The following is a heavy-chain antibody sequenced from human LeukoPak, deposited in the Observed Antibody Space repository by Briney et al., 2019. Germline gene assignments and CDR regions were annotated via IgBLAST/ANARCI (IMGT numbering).Heavy chain of an antibody. Sequence: SETLSLTCTVSGGSISSSSYYWGWIRQPPGKGLEWIGSIYYSGSTYYNPSLKSRVTISVDTSKNQFSLKLSSVTAADTAVYYCARETDVIAAAGKPHYYYYYMDVWGKGTTVTISS. CDR1: GGSISSSSYY. CDR2: IYYSGST. J-gene: IGHJ6*03. V-gene: IGHV4-39*07. D-gene: IGHD6-13*01. CDR3: ARETDVIAAAGKPHYYYYYMDV.